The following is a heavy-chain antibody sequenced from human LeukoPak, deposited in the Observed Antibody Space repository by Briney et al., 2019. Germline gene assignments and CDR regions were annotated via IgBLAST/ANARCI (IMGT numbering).Heavy chain of an antibody. D-gene: IGHD1-26*01. CDR3: ARDGSSYSGSLWATGYYYFYMDV. CDR2: IKQDGSEK. CDR1: GFTFSRYR. Sequence: PGGSLRLSCAASGFTFSRYRMNWVRQAPGKGLEWVANIKQDGSEKYYVDSVKGRFSISRDNAKSSLYLQMNSLRAEDTAVYYCARDGSSYSGSLWATGYYYFYMDVWGQGTTVTVSS. V-gene: IGHV3-7*01. J-gene: IGHJ6*03.